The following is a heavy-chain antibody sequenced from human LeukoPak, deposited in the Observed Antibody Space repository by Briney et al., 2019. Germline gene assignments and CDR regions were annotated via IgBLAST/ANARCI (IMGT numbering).Heavy chain of an antibody. V-gene: IGHV3-23*01. Sequence: GGSLRLSCAASGFTFSSYAMSWVRQAPGKGLEWVSAISGSGGSTHYADSVKGRFTISRDNSKNTLYLQMNSLRAEDTAVYYCAKSDDFWSGYYVDYWGQGTLVTVSS. D-gene: IGHD3-3*01. CDR1: GFTFSSYA. CDR2: ISGSGGST. J-gene: IGHJ4*02. CDR3: AKSDDFWSGYYVDY.